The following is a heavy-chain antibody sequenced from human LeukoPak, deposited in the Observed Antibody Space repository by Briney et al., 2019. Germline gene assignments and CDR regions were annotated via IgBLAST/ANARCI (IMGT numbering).Heavy chain of an antibody. Sequence: ASVKVSCKASGYTFTDYYMHWVRQAPGQGLEWMGWIDPNSGATNYAQKFQGRVTVTRDTSIRTAYMELSSLRSDDTAVYYCARANHNDYWGQGTLVTVSS. CDR3: ARANHNDY. CDR2: IDPNSGAT. D-gene: IGHD1-14*01. CDR1: GYTFTDYY. V-gene: IGHV1-2*02. J-gene: IGHJ4*02.